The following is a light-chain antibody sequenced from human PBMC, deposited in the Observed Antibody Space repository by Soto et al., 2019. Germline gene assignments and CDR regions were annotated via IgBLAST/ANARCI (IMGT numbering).Light chain of an antibody. CDR3: QQRSNWPLSA. Sequence: DIVLTQCNANMSLSPGGEATYACRASQSVSSYFAWYQQKPGQAPRLLISDASSRAIGFPARFSGSGSGSDLALTDSSLVPENFAVYYCQQRSNWPLSAIGQGTRWRL. J-gene: IGKJ5*01. CDR1: QSVSSY. CDR2: DAS. V-gene: IGKV3-11*01.